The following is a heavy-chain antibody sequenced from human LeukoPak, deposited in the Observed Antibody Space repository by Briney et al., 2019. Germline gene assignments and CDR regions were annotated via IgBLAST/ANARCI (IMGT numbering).Heavy chain of an antibody. CDR2: IYYSGST. D-gene: IGHD3-16*02. J-gene: IGHJ4*02. CDR3: ARLRLGELSLY. V-gene: IGHV4-39*07. Sequence: PSETLSLTCTVSGGSISSSSYYWGWIRQPPGKGLEWIGSIYYSGSTYYNPSLKSRVTISVDTSKNQFSLKLSSVTAADTAVYYCARLRLGELSLYWGQGTPVTVSS. CDR1: GGSISSSSYY.